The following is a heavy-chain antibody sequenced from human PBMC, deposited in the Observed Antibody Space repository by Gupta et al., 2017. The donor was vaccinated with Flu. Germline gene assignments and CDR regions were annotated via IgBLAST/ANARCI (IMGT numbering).Heavy chain of an antibody. Sequence: QLQLQSSGPNLVRPSETPSLTCTVSGSSISTSSFYWGWVRQPPGDGLEWSGSIYYNGNTYYNPSFKSRVTISVDTSKSQFSLKMTSVTAADTAFYSCARHKGAVGGWNYFDIWGQGSLVTVSS. CDR2: IYYNGNT. D-gene: IGHD6-19*01. V-gene: IGHV4-39*01. J-gene: IGHJ4*02. CDR3: ARHKGAVGGWNYFDI. CDR1: GSSISTSSFY.